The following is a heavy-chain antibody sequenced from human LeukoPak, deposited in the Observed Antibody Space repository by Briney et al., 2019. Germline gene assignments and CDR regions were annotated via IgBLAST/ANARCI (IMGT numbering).Heavy chain of an antibody. CDR1: GGTFSSYA. Sequence: SVKVSCKASGGTFSSYAISWVRQAPGQGLEWMGGIIPIFGTANYAQKFQGRVTITADESTSTAYMELSSLRSEDTAVYYCARGDWNSYVPNYDAFDIWGQGTMVTVSS. CDR3: ARGDWNSYVPNYDAFDI. V-gene: IGHV1-69*01. CDR2: IIPIFGTA. J-gene: IGHJ3*02. D-gene: IGHD1-7*01.